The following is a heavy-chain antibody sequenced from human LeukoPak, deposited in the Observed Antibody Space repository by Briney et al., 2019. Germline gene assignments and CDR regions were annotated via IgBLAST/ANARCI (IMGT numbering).Heavy chain of an antibody. CDR1: GFTFSSYE. Sequence: GGSLRLSCAASGFTFSSYEMNWVRQAPGKGLEWVSYISSSGSTIYYADSVKGRFTISRDNAKNSLYLQMNSLRAEDTAVYYCARRAGGLARNNWFDPWGQGTLVTVSS. CDR2: ISSSGSTI. J-gene: IGHJ5*02. CDR3: ARRAGGLARNNWFDP. V-gene: IGHV3-48*03. D-gene: IGHD3-16*01.